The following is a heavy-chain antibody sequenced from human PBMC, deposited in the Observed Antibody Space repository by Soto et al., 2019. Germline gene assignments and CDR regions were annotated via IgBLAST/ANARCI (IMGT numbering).Heavy chain of an antibody. CDR1: GFIFSSYG. Sequence: RLSCAASGFIFSSYGIHWVRQAPGKGLEWVALISYDGGNEKYTESVKDRFTISRDDSHNVAYLQMSSLRTEDTAMYYCAKDRYSGTYPTDFDYWGQGSLVTVSS. J-gene: IGHJ4*02. CDR3: AKDRYSGTYPTDFDY. D-gene: IGHD1-26*01. V-gene: IGHV3-30*18. CDR2: ISYDGGNE.